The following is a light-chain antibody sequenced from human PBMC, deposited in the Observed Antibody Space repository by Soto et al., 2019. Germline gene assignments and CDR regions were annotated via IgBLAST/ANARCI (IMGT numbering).Light chain of an antibody. CDR3: QHYNSYSEA. V-gene: IGKV1-5*03. J-gene: IGKJ1*01. CDR2: KAS. CDR1: QTISSW. Sequence: DIQMTQSPSTLSGSVGDRVTITCRASQTISSWLAWYRQKPGKAPKLLIYKASTLKSGVPSRFSGSGPGTEFTLTISSLQPDDFATYYCQHYNSYSEAFGQGTKVELK.